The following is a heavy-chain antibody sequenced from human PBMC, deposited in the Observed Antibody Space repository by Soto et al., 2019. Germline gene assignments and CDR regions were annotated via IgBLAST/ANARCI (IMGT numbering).Heavy chain of an antibody. Sequence: SCAASGFTFSSYGMHWVRQAPGKGLEWVAVIWYDGSNKYYADSVKGRFTISRDNSKNTLYLQMNSLRAEDTAVYYCAINIGYCSGGSCYPGYWGQGTLVTVSS. CDR1: GFTFSSYG. V-gene: IGHV3-33*01. D-gene: IGHD2-15*01. J-gene: IGHJ4*02. CDR3: AINIGYCSGGSCYPGY. CDR2: IWYDGSNK.